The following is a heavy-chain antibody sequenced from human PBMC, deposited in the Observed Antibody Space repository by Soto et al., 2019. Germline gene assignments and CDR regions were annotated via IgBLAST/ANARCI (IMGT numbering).Heavy chain of an antibody. CDR3: ASEXRGYSYGPDYYYYGMDV. D-gene: IGHD5-18*01. Sequence: SVKVSCKGSGGTFSSYAISWVRQAPGQGLEWMGGIIPIFGTANYAQKFQGRVTITADESTSTAYMELSSLRSEDTAVYYCASEXRGYSYGPDYYYYGMDVWGQGTTVTVSS. CDR1: GGTFSSYA. CDR2: IIPIFGTA. J-gene: IGHJ6*02. V-gene: IGHV1-69*13.